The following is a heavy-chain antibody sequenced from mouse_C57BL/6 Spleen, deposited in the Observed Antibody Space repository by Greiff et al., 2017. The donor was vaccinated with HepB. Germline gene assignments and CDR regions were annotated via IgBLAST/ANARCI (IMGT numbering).Heavy chain of an antibody. CDR2: IDPSDSYT. CDR1: GYTFTSYW. D-gene: IGHD3-2*02. Sequence: QVQLQQPGAELVMPGASVKLSCKASGYTFTSYWMHWVKQRPGQGLEWIGEIDPSDSYTNYNQKFKGKSTLTVDKSSSTAYMQLSSLTSEDSAVYYCARGTAQAGAMDYWGQGTSVTVSS. J-gene: IGHJ4*01. V-gene: IGHV1-69*01. CDR3: ARGTAQAGAMDY.